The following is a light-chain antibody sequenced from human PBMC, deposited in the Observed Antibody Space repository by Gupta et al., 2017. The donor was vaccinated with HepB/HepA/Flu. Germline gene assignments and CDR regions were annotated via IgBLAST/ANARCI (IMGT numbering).Light chain of an antibody. Sequence: DIQMTQSPSTLSASVGDSVTITCRASQNIINWLAWYQQKPGKAPKLLIHKTSSLQSGVPSRFSGSGSGTEFTLSIRSLQPDDLATYYCQRYDSYRTFGQGTKVEIK. CDR1: QNIINW. CDR3: QRYDSYRT. CDR2: KTS. J-gene: IGKJ1*01. V-gene: IGKV1-5*03.